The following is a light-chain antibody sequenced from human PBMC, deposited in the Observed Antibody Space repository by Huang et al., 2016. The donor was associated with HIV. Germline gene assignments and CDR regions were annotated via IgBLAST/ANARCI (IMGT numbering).Light chain of an antibody. CDR1: QGISSY. CDR2: AAS. V-gene: IGKV1-9*01. CDR3: QQLNSFPLT. Sequence: IQLTQSPSSLSASVGDRVTITCRASQGISSYLAWYQQKPGKAPKLLIYAASTLESGVPSRFSGSGSGTDFTLTISSLRPEDFATYYCQQLNSFPLTFGGGTKVEI. J-gene: IGKJ4*01.